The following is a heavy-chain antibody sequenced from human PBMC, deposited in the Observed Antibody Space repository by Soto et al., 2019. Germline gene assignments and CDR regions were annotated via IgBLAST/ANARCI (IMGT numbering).Heavy chain of an antibody. V-gene: IGHV4-59*01. CDR2: IYYSGST. Sequence: SETLSLTCTVSGGSISSYYWSWILQPPGKGLEWIGYIYYSGSTNYNPSLKSRVTISVDTSKNQFSLKLSSVTAADTAVYYCARVRGWTAMVFDYWGQGTLVTVSS. CDR3: ARVRGWTAMVFDY. D-gene: IGHD5-18*01. CDR1: GGSISSYY. J-gene: IGHJ4*02.